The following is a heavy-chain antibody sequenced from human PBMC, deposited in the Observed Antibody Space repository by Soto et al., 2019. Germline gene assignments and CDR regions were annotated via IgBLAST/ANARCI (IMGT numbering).Heavy chain of an antibody. CDR2: FDPEDGET. D-gene: IGHD2-15*01. J-gene: IGHJ4*02. Sequence: ASVKVSCKVSGYTLTELSMHWVRQAPGKGLEWMGGFDPEDGETIYAQKFQGRVTMTEDTSTDTAYMELSGLRSEDTAVYYCATVIYCSGGSCYYFDYWGQGTLVTVSS. CDR1: GYTLTELS. CDR3: ATVIYCSGGSCYYFDY. V-gene: IGHV1-24*01.